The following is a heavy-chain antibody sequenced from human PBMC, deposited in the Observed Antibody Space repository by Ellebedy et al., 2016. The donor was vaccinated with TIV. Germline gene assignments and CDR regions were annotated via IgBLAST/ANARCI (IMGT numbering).Heavy chain of an antibody. CDR1: GYSISSGFY. J-gene: IGHJ3*02. V-gene: IGHV4-38-2*02. CDR2: IYFSGTT. Sequence: SETLSLTCTVSGYSISSGFYWGWIRQPPGKGLQWIASIYFSGTTYYTPSLKIRVTMSAETSKNQFSLKLTSVTAPDTAVYYCARGTGLYNFDAFDIWGQGTMVTVAS. CDR3: ARGTGLYNFDAFDI. D-gene: IGHD1-1*01.